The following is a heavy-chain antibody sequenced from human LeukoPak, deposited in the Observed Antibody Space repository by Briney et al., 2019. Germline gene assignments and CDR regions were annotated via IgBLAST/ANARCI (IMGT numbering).Heavy chain of an antibody. D-gene: IGHD2/OR15-2a*01. Sequence: ASVKVSCKASGYNFINYYLHWVRQAPGQGLVWMGQINPNTDSTNCARMFQGRVTMTADTSTSTVYMELNSLTSDDTAVYYCARDLSGWGNSIYWGQGTPVTVS. CDR2: INPNTDST. J-gene: IGHJ4*02. V-gene: IGHV1-46*01. CDR1: GYNFINYY. CDR3: ARDLSGWGNSIY.